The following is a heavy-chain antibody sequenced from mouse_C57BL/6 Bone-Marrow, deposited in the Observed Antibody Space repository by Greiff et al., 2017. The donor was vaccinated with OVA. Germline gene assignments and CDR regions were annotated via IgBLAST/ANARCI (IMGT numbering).Heavy chain of an antibody. J-gene: IGHJ2*01. Sequence: VQLKQSGPELVKPGASVKISCKASGYTFTDYYMNWVKQSHGKSLEWIGDINPNNGGTSYNQKFKGKATLTVDKSSSTAYMELRSLTSEDSAVYYCARSDYDGDFDYWGQGTTLTVSS. V-gene: IGHV1-26*01. D-gene: IGHD2-4*01. CDR2: INPNNGGT. CDR1: GYTFTDYY. CDR3: ARSDYDGDFDY.